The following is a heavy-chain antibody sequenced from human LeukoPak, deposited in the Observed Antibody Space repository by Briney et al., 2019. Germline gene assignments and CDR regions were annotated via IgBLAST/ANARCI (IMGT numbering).Heavy chain of an antibody. CDR3: AKGAYDYIEIAYFDY. Sequence: GGSLRLSCVASGFSFNNYAMNWVRQAPGKGLEWVSLIIGSSGSTFYADSVKGRFTISRDKSKNTLYLQMNSLRAEDMAVYHCAKGAYDYIEIAYFDYWGQGSLVTVSS. V-gene: IGHV3-23*01. D-gene: IGHD5-12*01. CDR1: GFSFNNYA. J-gene: IGHJ4*02. CDR2: IIGSSGST.